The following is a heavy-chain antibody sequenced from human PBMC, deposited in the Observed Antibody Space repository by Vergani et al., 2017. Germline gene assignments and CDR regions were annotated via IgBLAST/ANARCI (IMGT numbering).Heavy chain of an antibody. V-gene: IGHV3-23*01. CDR3: ARALYYGSGSYYKDQLNWGMDV. J-gene: IGHJ6*02. CDR1: GFNFSNFA. D-gene: IGHD3-10*01. Sequence: EVHLLESGGGVVQSGGSLRLSCAASGFNFSNFAVGWVRRAPGRGLAWVSSISGPGLSTYYADSVEGRFSISRDNAKNSLYLQMNSLRAEDTAVYYCARALYYGSGSYYKDQLNWGMDVWGQGP. CDR2: ISGPGLST.